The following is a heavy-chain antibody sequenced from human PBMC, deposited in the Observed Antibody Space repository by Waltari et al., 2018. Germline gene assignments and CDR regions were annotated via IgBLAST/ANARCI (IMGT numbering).Heavy chain of an antibody. Sequence: EVQLVESGGGLIQPGGSLRLSCAASGFTVSSNYMSWVRQAPGKGLEWVSVIYRGGSTYYADSVKGRFTISRDNSKNTLYRQMNSLRAEDTAVYYCARVSGWRKFFFDYWGQGTLVTVSS. V-gene: IGHV3-53*01. J-gene: IGHJ4*02. D-gene: IGHD6-19*01. CDR3: ARVSGWRKFFFDY. CDR1: GFTVSSNY. CDR2: IYRGGST.